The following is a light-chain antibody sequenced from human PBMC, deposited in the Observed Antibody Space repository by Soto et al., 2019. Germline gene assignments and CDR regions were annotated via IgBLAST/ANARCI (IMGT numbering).Light chain of an antibody. V-gene: IGKV4-1*01. Sequence: IVMTQSPDSLAVSLGERATINCKSSQSVLYSSNNKNYLAWYQQRPGQPPKLLIYWASTRESGVPDRFSVSGSGTDFTLTITSLQAEDVAVYYCQQYESTPPTFGQGTKLEIK. J-gene: IGKJ2*01. CDR2: WAS. CDR1: QSVLYSSNNKNY. CDR3: QQYESTPPT.